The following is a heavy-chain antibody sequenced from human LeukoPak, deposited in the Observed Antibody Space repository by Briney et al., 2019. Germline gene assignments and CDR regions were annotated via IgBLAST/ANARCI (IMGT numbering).Heavy chain of an antibody. J-gene: IGHJ6*02. V-gene: IGHV4-59*08. CDR1: GGSISSYY. CDR3: ARQGGGWYGDYYYYGMDV. D-gene: IGHD6-19*01. Sequence: SETLSLTCTVSGGSISSYYWSWIRQPPGKGLEWIGYIYYSGSTNYNPSLKSRVTTTVDTSKNQFSLKLSFVIAADTAVDYCARQGGGWYGDYYYYGMDVWGQGTTVTVSS. CDR2: IYYSGST.